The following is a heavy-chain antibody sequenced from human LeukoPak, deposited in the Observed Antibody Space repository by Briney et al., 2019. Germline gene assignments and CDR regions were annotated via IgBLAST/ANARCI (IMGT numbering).Heavy chain of an antibody. CDR2: TYYRSKGYN. CDR1: GDSFSSNSAA. CDR3: ARGGRGSFDY. V-gene: IGHV6-1*01. D-gene: IGHD3-16*01. J-gene: IGHJ4*02. Sequence: SQTLSLTCAISGDSFSSNSAAWNWIRQSPSRGLEWLGRTYYRSKGYNDYAISVESLITINPDTSKNRFSLQLNCVTPEDTAVYYCARGGRGSFDYWGQGTLVTVSS.